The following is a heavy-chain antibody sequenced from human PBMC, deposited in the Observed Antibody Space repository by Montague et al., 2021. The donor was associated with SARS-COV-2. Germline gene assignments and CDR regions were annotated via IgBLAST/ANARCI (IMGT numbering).Heavy chain of an antibody. Sequence: SNQYYSDSVKGRFTISRDNSKNTLYLQMNSLRAEDTAVYYCERDDYDILTGYYSNDDWGQGNWVTVSS. CDR2: SNQ. V-gene: IGHV3-33*01. J-gene: IGHJ4*02. D-gene: IGHD3-9*01. CDR3: ERDDYDILTGYYSNDD.